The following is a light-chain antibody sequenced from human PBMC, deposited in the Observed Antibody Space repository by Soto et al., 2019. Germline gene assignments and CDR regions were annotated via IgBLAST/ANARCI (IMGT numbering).Light chain of an antibody. J-gene: IGKJ2*01. CDR2: GAS. Sequence: EVVLTQSPGTLSLSTGERAALSCRASQSVRSTYLAWYQQKPGQAPRLLIYGASSRATGIPDRFSGSRSGTDFTCTITGLVPEDLAVYYCQLYGSQTLYTFGQGTKLEI. CDR1: QSVRSTY. CDR3: QLYGSQTLYT. V-gene: IGKV3-20*01.